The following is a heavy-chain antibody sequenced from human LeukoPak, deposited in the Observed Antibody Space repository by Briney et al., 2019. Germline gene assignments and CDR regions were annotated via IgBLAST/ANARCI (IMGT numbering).Heavy chain of an antibody. D-gene: IGHD3-10*01. V-gene: IGHV4-31*03. CDR3: ARVFTMVRGVRREADAFDV. CDR2: IYYNGNT. Sequence: SQTLSLTCTVSAGSISNGGYYWSWIRQHPGKGLEWFGNIYYNGNTYYKPSLKSRVTISLDTSEYQFSLKLCAVTAGESAVDYFARVFTMVRGVRREADAFDVWGQATMVTVSS. CDR1: AGSISNGGYY. J-gene: IGHJ3*01.